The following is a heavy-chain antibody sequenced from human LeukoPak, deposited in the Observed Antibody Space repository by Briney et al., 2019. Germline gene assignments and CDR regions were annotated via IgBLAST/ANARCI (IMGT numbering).Heavy chain of an antibody. CDR3: ASRSHYYGSGMGFDP. D-gene: IGHD3-10*01. Sequence: SQTLSLTCTASGGSISSGSYYWSWIRQPAGKGLEWIGRIYTSGSTNYNPSLKSRVTISIDTSKNQFSLKLSSVTAADTAVYYCASRSHYYGSGMGFDPWGQGTLVTVSS. V-gene: IGHV4-61*02. J-gene: IGHJ5*02. CDR2: IYTSGST. CDR1: GGSISSGSYY.